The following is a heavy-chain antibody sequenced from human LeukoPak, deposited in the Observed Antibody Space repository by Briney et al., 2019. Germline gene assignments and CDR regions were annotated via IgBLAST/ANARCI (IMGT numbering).Heavy chain of an antibody. V-gene: IGHV3-64*01. J-gene: IGHJ6*02. CDR2: ISSNGGST. D-gene: IGHD3-10*01. CDR3: AREPQSGITMVRGSYYYYGMDV. CDR1: GFTFSSYA. Sequence: GGSLRLSCAASGFTFSSYAMHWVRQAPGKGLEYVSAISSNGGSTYYANSVKGRFTISRDNSKNTLYLQMGSLRAEDMAVYYCAREPQSGITMVRGSYYYYGMDVWGQGTTVTVSS.